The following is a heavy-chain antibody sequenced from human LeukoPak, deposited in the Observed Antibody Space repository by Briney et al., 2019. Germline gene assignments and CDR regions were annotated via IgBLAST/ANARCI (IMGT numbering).Heavy chain of an antibody. CDR2: IYHSGST. D-gene: IGHD3-3*01. CDR1: GGSINGGGYS. J-gene: IGHJ4*01. V-gene: IGHV4-30-2*01. CDR3: ARGPNLYDDCDY. Sequence: SETLSLTCAVSGGSINGGGYSWRWIRQPTGKGLEWIGYIYHSGSTYYNPSLKSRVTISVDRSKNQFSLKLTSVTATDTAVYYCARGPNLYDDCDYWGHGILVTVSS.